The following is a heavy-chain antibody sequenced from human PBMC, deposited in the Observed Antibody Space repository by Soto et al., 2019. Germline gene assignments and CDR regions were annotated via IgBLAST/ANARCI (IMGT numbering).Heavy chain of an antibody. CDR1: GFKFGSYG. CDR3: AKDPSTLGGNCVDS. CDR2: TSYDGGNP. Sequence: QVQLVESGGGVVQPGRSLRLSCAGSGFKFGSYGMHWVRQAPGKGLEWVAVTSYDGGNPLYAASVKGRFTISRDNSKNTLYLQMNSLTTEESEIYYCAKDPSTLGGNCVDSWGQGTVVTVSS. D-gene: IGHD3-16*01. V-gene: IGHV3-30*18. J-gene: IGHJ4*02.